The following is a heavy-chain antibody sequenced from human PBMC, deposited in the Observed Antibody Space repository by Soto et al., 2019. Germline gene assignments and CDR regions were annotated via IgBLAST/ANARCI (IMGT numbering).Heavy chain of an antibody. J-gene: IGHJ3*02. D-gene: IGHD1-7*01. CDR3: AKGNDNWNYDSAFDI. CDR1: GFTFSTYA. CDR2: VSGGGDRT. V-gene: IGHV3-23*01. Sequence: EVQLLESGGGLVQPGGSLRLSCAASGFTFSTYAMSWVRQVPGKGLECVSAVSGGGDRTYYADSVKGRFTISRDDSKNTLYLQMNSLRAEDTAVYYCAKGNDNWNYDSAFDIWGQGTMVTVSS.